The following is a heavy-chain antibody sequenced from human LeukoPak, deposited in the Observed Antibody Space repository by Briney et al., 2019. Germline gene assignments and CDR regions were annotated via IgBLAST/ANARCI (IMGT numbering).Heavy chain of an antibody. V-gene: IGHV1-2*02. D-gene: IGHD2-2*01. CDR3: ARGGIVVVPAAHRRNWFDP. CDR1: GYTFTGYY. CDR2: IDPNSGGT. Sequence: VSVTVSCKASGYTFTGYYMHWMRQAPGQGLEWMGWIDPNSGGTNYAQKFQGRVTMTRDTSISTAYMEPSRLTSDDTAVYFCARGGIVVVPAAHRRNWFDPWGQGTLVTVSS. J-gene: IGHJ5*02.